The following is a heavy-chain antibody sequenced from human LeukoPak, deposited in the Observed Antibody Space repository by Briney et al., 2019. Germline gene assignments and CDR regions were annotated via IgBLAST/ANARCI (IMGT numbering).Heavy chain of an antibody. D-gene: IGHD3-10*01. Sequence: GGSLRLSCAASGFTFGSYDIHWIRQAPGKGLEWVALISYDGSDTHYGDSVRGRFTISRDNSKNTLSLQMNSLRPEDTAVYYCAREGSKIGSGRNRYYYTGTDVWGKGTTVTVSS. V-gene: IGHV3-30*03. CDR3: AREGSKIGSGRNRYYYTGTDV. J-gene: IGHJ6*04. CDR2: ISYDGSDT. CDR1: GFTFGSYD.